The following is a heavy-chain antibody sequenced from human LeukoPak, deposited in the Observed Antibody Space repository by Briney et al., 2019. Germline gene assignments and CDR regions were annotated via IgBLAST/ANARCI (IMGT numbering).Heavy chain of an antibody. D-gene: IGHD1-26*01. CDR2: INPSGGST. J-gene: IGHJ3*02. CDR3: ARADSRSYSLDAFDI. Sequence: ASVKVSCKASGYTFTSYYMHCVRQAPGQGLEWMGIINPSGGSTSYAQKFQGRVTMTRDMSTSTVYMELSSLRSEDTAVYYCARADSRSYSLDAFDIWGQGTMVTVSS. CDR1: GYTFTSYY. V-gene: IGHV1-46*01.